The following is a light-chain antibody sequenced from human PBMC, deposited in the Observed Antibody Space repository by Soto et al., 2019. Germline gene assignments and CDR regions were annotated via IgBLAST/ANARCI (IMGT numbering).Light chain of an antibody. CDR1: SSDVGGFNY. CDR3: ATWDDSLIGSV. J-gene: IGLJ1*01. V-gene: IGLV2-14*01. Sequence: QSVLTQPASLSGSPGQSITISCTGTSSDVGGFNYVSWYQYHPGKAPRLLIYGVSTRPSGVSYRFSGSKSGNTASLAISGLQSEHEADYYCATWDDSLIGSVFGTGTKLTVL. CDR2: GVS.